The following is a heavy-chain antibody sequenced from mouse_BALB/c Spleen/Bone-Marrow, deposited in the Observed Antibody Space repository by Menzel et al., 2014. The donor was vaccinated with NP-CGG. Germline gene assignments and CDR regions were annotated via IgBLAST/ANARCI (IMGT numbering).Heavy chain of an antibody. CDR2: ISSGGSYT. J-gene: IGHJ4*01. CDR1: GFTFSSYT. Sequence: DVKLVESGGGLVKPGGSLKLSCAASGFTFSSYTMSWVRQTPEKRLEWVATISSGGSYTYYPDSVKGRFTISRDNAKNPLYLQMSSLKSEDTAMYYCTRDGKGNYDYAMDYWGQGTSVTVSS. D-gene: IGHD2-1*01. V-gene: IGHV5-6-4*01. CDR3: TRDGKGNYDYAMDY.